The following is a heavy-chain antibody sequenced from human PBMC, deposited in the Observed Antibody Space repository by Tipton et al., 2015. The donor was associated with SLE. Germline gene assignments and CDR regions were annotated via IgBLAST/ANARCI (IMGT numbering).Heavy chain of an antibody. CDR1: GGSISGYY. CDR2: VYSSGST. Sequence: TLSLTCTVSGGSISGYYWSWIRQPAGKGLEWIGRVYSSGSTIYNPSIKSRITLSLDTSKNQFSLKMSSVTAADTAVYYCARNPITMVRGVIPGAFDIWGQGTMVTVSS. J-gene: IGHJ3*02. D-gene: IGHD3-10*01. V-gene: IGHV4-4*07. CDR3: ARNPITMVRGVIPGAFDI.